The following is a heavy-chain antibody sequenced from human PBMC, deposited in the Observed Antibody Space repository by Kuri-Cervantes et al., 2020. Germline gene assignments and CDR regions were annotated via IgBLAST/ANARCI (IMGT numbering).Heavy chain of an antibody. CDR1: GYTLTELS. V-gene: IGHV1-24*01. Sequence: ASVKVSCKVSGYTLTELSMHWVRQAPGKGLEWMGGFDPEDGETIYAQKFQGRVTMTEDTSTDTAYMELSSLRSEDTAVYYCATGYSGYDGEGYYFDYWGQGTLVTVSS. CDR2: FDPEDGET. D-gene: IGHD5-12*01. J-gene: IGHJ4*02. CDR3: ATGYSGYDGEGYYFDY.